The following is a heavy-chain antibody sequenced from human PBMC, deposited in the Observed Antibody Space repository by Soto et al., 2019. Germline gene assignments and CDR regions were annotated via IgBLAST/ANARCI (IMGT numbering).Heavy chain of an antibody. CDR2: MYYSGST. CDR3: SLVTSSGDNVY. J-gene: IGHJ4*02. Sequence: QVQLQESGPGLVKPSETLSLTCTVSGGSMSGYYWSWIRQPPGKGLEWIGYMYYSGSTNYNPSLNSLVTISGDTARNQFSLNLRSVTAADTALYYCSLVTSSGDNVYWGQGTLVTVSS. CDR1: GGSMSGYY. D-gene: IGHD2-21*02. V-gene: IGHV4-59*01.